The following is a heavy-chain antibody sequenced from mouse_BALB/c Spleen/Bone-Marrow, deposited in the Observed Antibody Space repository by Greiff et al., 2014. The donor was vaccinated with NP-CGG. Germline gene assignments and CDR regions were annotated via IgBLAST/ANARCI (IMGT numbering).Heavy chain of an antibody. D-gene: IGHD1-1*01. CDR2: IRNEANGYTT. CDR1: GFTFTDYY. J-gene: IGHJ1*01. V-gene: IGHV7-3*02. CDR3: ARDNGSSPSYWFFNV. Sequence: VQLKESGGGLVQPGGSLRLSCATSGFTFTDYYMTWDRQPSGKALEWLSFIRNEANGYTTEYSASVKGRFTISRDNSQSILYLQMNTLRPEDSATYYCARDNGSSPSYWFFNVWGAGTTVTVSS.